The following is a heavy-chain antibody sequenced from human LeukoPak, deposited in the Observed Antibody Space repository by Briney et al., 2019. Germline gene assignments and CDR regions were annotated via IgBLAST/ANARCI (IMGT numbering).Heavy chain of an antibody. J-gene: IGHJ6*03. Sequence: SETLSLTCTVSGGSISSGDYYWSWIRQPPGKGLEWIGYIYYSGSTYYNPSLKSRVTISVDTSKNQFSLKLSSVTAADTAVYYCAREGKDPGSLNCSSTSCYSHYYYYMDVWGKGTTVTVSS. CDR2: IYYSGST. CDR3: AREGKDPGSLNCSSTSCYSHYYYYMDV. CDR1: GGSISSGDYY. V-gene: IGHV4-30-4*08. D-gene: IGHD2-2*01.